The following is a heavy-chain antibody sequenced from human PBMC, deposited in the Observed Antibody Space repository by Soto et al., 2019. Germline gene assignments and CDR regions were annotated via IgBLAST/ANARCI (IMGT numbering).Heavy chain of an antibody. V-gene: IGHV5-51*01. CDR1: GYSFTSYW. CDR3: ARVTYYYDSSGSWAYDAFDI. Sequence: GESLKISCKGSGYSFTSYWIGWVRQMPGKGLEWMGIIYPGDSDTRYSPSFQGQVTISADKSISTAYLQWSSLKASDTAVYYCARVTYYYDSSGSWAYDAFDIWGQGTMVTVSS. CDR2: IYPGDSDT. J-gene: IGHJ3*02. D-gene: IGHD3-22*01.